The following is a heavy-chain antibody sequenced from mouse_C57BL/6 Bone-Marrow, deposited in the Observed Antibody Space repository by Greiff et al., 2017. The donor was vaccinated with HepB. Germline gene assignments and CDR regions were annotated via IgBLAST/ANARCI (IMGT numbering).Heavy chain of an antibody. CDR1: GYTFTSYW. J-gene: IGHJ4*01. Sequence: VQLQQSGAELVKPGASVKLSCKASGYTFTSYWMQWVKQRPGQGLEWIGEIDPSDSYTNYNQKFKGKATLTVDTSSSTAYMQLSSLTSEDSAVYYCAREGLLRYPYYAMDYWGQGTSVTVSS. V-gene: IGHV1-50*01. D-gene: IGHD1-1*01. CDR3: AREGLLRYPYYAMDY. CDR2: IDPSDSYT.